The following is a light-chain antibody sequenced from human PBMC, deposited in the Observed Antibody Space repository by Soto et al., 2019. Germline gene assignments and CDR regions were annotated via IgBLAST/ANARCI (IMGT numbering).Light chain of an antibody. CDR3: SSFASRNTWV. J-gene: IGLJ3*02. V-gene: IGLV2-8*01. CDR1: SSDVGAYNY. CDR2: EVT. Sequence: QSALTQPPSASGSPGQSVTISCTGTSSDVGAYNYVSWYQQHAGKAPKLVIYEVTKRPSGVPDRFSGSKSANTASLTVSGLQAEDQADYYCSSFASRNTWVFGGGTTLTV.